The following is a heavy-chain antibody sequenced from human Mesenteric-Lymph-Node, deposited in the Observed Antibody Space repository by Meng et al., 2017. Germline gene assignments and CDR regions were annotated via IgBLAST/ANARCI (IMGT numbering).Heavy chain of an antibody. CDR3: ARTRVLVAATPCAY. J-gene: IGHJ4*02. D-gene: IGHD2-15*01. Sequence: GESLKISCAASGFTFSNYAMRWVRQAPGKGLEWVSVIAYDGSNKYYADSVKGRFTISRANSKNTLYLQMNSLRAEDTAVYYCARTRVLVAATPCAYWGQGTLVTVSS. V-gene: IGHV3-30*04. CDR1: GFTFSNYA. CDR2: IAYDGSNK.